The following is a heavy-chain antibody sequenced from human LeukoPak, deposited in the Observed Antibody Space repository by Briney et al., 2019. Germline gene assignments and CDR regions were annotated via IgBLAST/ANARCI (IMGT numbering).Heavy chain of an antibody. V-gene: IGHV4-34*01. CDR2: INHSGST. CDR3: AREGYCSSTSCHKQIDY. CDR1: GGSFSGYY. Sequence: PSETLSLTCAVYGGSFSGYYWSWIRQPPGKGLEWIGEINHSGSTNYNPSLKSRVTISVDTSKNQFSLKLSSVTAADTAVYYCAREGYCSSTSCHKQIDYWGQGTLVTVSS. D-gene: IGHD2-2*01. J-gene: IGHJ4*02.